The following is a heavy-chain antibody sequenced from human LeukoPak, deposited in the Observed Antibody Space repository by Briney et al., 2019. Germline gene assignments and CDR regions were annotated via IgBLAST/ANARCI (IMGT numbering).Heavy chain of an antibody. CDR2: ISGSGGSK. V-gene: IGHV3-23*01. Sequence: GGSLRLSCAASGFTFSSYAMSWVRQAPEKGLEWVSSISGSGGSKWFADSVKGRFTISRDNSKNTLYLQMNSLRAEDTAVYYCAKQDIRSSAWYDWGQGTLVTVSS. J-gene: IGHJ4*02. CDR3: AKQDIRSSAWYD. D-gene: IGHD6-19*01. CDR1: GFTFSSYA.